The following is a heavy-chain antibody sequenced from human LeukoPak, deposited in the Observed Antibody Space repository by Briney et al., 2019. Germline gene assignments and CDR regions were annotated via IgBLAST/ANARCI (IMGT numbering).Heavy chain of an antibody. CDR1: GFTFSTSA. Sequence: GGSLRLSCAASGFTFSTSAMHWVRQTPGKGLEWVALISYDGSQHYLADSLKGRFTISRDNSKTTLYLQMTSLRLDDTAMYYCARDPSSAPYSTYWAANYFDRWRQGTLVSVSS. V-gene: IGHV3-30*04. CDR3: ARDPSSAPYSTYWAANYFDR. D-gene: IGHD6-13*01. CDR2: ISYDGSQH. J-gene: IGHJ5*02.